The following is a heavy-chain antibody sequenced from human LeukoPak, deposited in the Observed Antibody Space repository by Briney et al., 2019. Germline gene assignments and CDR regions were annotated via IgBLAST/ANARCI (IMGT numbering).Heavy chain of an antibody. D-gene: IGHD3-3*01. CDR1: GGTFSSYA. Sequence: SVKVSCKASGGTFSSYAISWVRQAPGQGLEWMGGLIPIFGTPNYAQKFQDRVTITTDESTTTAYMELISLRSEDTAVYYCARSRMIYDVDYYYYLDVWGKGTTVVVSS. V-gene: IGHV1-69*05. J-gene: IGHJ6*03. CDR3: ARSRMIYDVDYYYYLDV. CDR2: LIPIFGTP.